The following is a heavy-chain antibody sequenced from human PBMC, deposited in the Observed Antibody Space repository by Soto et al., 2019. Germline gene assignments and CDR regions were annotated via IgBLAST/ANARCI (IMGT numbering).Heavy chain of an antibody. D-gene: IGHD6-13*01. CDR3: AKEGRWYQGDY. J-gene: IGHJ4*02. CDR1: GFTFSSYG. CDR2: ISYDGSNK. Sequence: QVQLVESGGGVVQPGRSLRLSCAASGFTFSSYGMHWVRQAPGKGLEWVAVISYDGSNKYYADSVKGRFTISRDNSKNTLYLQMNSLRAEDTAVYYCAKEGRWYQGDYWGQGTLVTVSS. V-gene: IGHV3-30*18.